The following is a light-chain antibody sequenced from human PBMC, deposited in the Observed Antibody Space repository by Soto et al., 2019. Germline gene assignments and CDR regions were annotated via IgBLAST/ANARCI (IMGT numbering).Light chain of an antibody. J-gene: IGLJ2*01. Sequence: QLVLTQSPSASASLGASVKLTCTLSSGHGNYVIAWHQQQPEKGPRYLMKVKSDGSHTEGDGLPDRFSGSSSGAERYLAISSLQAEDEADYFCQTWDTGIVVFGGGTKLTVL. CDR1: SGHGNYV. V-gene: IGLV4-69*01. CDR3: QTWDTGIVV. CDR2: VKSDGSH.